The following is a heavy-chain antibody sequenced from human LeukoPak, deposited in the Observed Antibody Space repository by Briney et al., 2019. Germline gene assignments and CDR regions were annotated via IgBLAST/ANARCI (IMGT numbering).Heavy chain of an antibody. CDR3: ARDSWPGRIADAFDI. V-gene: IGHV1-46*01. D-gene: IGHD2-15*01. CDR1: GYTFTSYY. CDR2: INPSGGST. Sequence: GASVKVSCKASGYTFTSYYMHWVRQAPGQGLEWMGIINPSGGSTSYAQKFQGRVTMTRDMSTSTDYMELSSLRSEDTAVYYCARDSWPGRIADAFDIWGQGTMVTVSS. J-gene: IGHJ3*02.